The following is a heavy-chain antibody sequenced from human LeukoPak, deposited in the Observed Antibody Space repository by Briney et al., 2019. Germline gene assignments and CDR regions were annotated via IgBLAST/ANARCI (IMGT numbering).Heavy chain of an antibody. D-gene: IGHD2-2*01. CDR2: INPNSGGT. V-gene: IGHV1-2*02. CDR1: GCTFTGYY. CDR3: ARDSFDYYGMDV. Sequence: ASVKVSCKASGCTFTGYYMHWVRQAPGQGLEWMGWINPNSGGTDYAQKFQGRVSMTRDTSISTAYMELSSLRSDDTALYYCARDSFDYYGMDVWGQGTTVTLSS. J-gene: IGHJ6*02.